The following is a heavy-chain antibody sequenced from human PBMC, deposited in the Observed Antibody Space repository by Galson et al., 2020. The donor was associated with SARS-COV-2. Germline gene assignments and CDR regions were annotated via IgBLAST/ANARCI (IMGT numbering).Heavy chain of an antibody. D-gene: IGHD5-12*01. CDR1: GFTFDDYA. J-gene: IGHJ4*02. CDR2: ISWNSGSI. V-gene: IGHV3-9*01. CDR3: AKASERGGYDSDY. Sequence: SLKISCAASGFTFDDYAMHWVRQAPGKGLEWVSGISWNSGSIGYADSVKGRFTISRDNAKNSLYLQMNSLRAEDTALYYCAKASERGGYDSDYWGQGTLVTVSS.